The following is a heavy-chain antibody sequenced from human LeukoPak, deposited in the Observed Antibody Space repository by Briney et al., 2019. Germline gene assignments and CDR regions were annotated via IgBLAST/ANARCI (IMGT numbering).Heavy chain of an antibody. CDR1: GGSISSANYY. J-gene: IGHJ5*02. D-gene: IGHD3-10*01. CDR3: AREGLNMVRGVIPKEAWGWFDP. Sequence: SETLSLTCTVSGGSISSANYYWNWIRQPAGKGLEWIGRIYTSGSTNYNPSLKSRVTISVDTSKNQFSLKLSSVTAADTAVYYCAREGLNMVRGVIPKEAWGWFDPWGQGTLVTVSS. V-gene: IGHV4-61*02. CDR2: IYTSGST.